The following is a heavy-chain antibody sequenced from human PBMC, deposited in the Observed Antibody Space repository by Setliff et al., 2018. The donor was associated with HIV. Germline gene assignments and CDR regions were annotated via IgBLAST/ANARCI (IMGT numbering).Heavy chain of an antibody. CDR3: ARAPGYSGYDYYYYYYMDV. CDR1: GASISSYY. CDR2: IYTSGST. J-gene: IGHJ6*03. Sequence: CTVSGASISSYYWSWIRQPPGKGLEWIGYIYTSGSTNYNPSLKSRVTISVDTSKNQFSLKLSSVTAADTAVYYCARAPGYSGYDYYYYYYMDVWGKGTTVTVSS. V-gene: IGHV4-4*08. D-gene: IGHD5-12*01.